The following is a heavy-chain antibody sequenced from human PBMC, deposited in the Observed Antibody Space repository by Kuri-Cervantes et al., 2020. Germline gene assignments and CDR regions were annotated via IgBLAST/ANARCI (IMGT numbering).Heavy chain of an antibody. V-gene: IGHV3-11*04. CDR3: ARAARRPYSYYFDY. D-gene: IGHD2-15*01. J-gene: IGHJ4*02. CDR2: ISSSGSTI. CDR1: GFTFNDYA. Sequence: GESLKISCAASGFTFNDYAMHWVRQAPGKGLEWVSYISSSGSTIYYADSVKGRFTISRDNAKNSLYLQMNSLRAEDTAVYYCARAARRPYSYYFDYWDQGTLVTVSS.